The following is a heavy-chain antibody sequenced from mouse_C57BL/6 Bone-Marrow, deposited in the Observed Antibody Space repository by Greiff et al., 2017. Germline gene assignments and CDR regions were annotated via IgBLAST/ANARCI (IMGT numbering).Heavy chain of an antibody. V-gene: IGHV1-63*01. CDR2: IYPGGGYT. CDR1: GYTFTNYW. Sequence: QVQLQQSGAELVRPGTSVKMSCKASGYTFTNYWIGWAKQSPGHGLEWIGDIYPGGGYTNYNEKFKGKATLTADKSSSTAYMQFSSLTSEDSAIYYCARLPNSYAMDYWGQGTSVTVSS. J-gene: IGHJ4*01. D-gene: IGHD4-1*02. CDR3: ARLPNSYAMDY.